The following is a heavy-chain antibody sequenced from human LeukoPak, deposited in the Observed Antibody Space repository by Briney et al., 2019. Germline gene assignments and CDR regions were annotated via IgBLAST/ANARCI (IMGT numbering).Heavy chain of an antibody. D-gene: IGHD6-13*01. CDR1: GFTFSNHA. Sequence: GGSLRLSCAASGFTFSNHAMSWVRQAPGTGLEWVSGISGSDGTTNYADSVKGRFTVSRDNSKNTLYLQMNSLRGEETAVYYCAKGLSSSTWADLDYWGQGTLVTVSS. J-gene: IGHJ4*02. CDR3: AKGLSSSTWADLDY. V-gene: IGHV3-23*01. CDR2: ISGSDGTT.